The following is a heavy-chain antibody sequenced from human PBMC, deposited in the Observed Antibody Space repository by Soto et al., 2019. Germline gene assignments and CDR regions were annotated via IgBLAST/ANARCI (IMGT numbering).Heavy chain of an antibody. D-gene: IGHD6-6*01. J-gene: IGHJ4*02. CDR2: IYHSGST. CDR1: RSSISSRGCS. V-gene: IGHV4-30-2*01. CDR3: AGGIAARPLGY. Sequence: TLSLTCVLARSSISSRGCSWTWIRQPPGKGLEWIGYIYHSGSTYYNPSLKSRVTISVDRSKNQFSLKLSSVTAADTAVYYCAGGIAARPLGYWGQGTLVTVS.